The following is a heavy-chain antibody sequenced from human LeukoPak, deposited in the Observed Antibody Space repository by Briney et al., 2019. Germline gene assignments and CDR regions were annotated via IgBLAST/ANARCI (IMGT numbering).Heavy chain of an antibody. J-gene: IGHJ4*02. CDR1: GGSISSSNW. Sequence: SETLSLTCAVSGGSISSSNWWSWVRQPPGKGLEWIGSIYYSGSTYYNPSLKSRVTISVDTSKNQFSLKLSSVTAADTAVYYCARGPAYYYGSGSPDYWGQGTLVTVSS. D-gene: IGHD3-10*01. CDR3: ARGPAYYYGSGSPDY. CDR2: IYYSGST. V-gene: IGHV4-4*02.